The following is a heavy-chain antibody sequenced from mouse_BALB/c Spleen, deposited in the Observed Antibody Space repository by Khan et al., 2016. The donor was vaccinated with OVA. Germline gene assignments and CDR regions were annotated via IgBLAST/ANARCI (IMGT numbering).Heavy chain of an antibody. D-gene: IGHD1-1*01. CDR3: ARNLYYGSYYAMDY. Sequence: VQLVESGPGLVAPSQSLSITCTVSGFSLSRYSVHWVRQPPGKGLEWLGLIWAGGSTDYNSALKSRLSISKDNSKSQVFLKMNSLQTDDTAMYYCARNLYYGSYYAMDYWGQGTSVTVSS. V-gene: IGHV2-6-4*01. J-gene: IGHJ4*01. CDR2: IWAGGST. CDR1: GFSLSRYS.